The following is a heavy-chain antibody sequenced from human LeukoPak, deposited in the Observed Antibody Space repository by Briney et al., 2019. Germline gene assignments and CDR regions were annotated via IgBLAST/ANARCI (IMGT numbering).Heavy chain of an antibody. CDR2: IYYSGST. Sequence: PSETLPLTCTVSGGSISNYYWSWIRQPPGKGLEWIGYIYYSGSTNYNPSLKSRVTISVDTSKNQFSLKLSSVTAADTAVYYCARAGGATRGLDDAFDIWGQGTMVTVSS. J-gene: IGHJ3*02. V-gene: IGHV4-59*01. CDR1: GGSISNYY. D-gene: IGHD1-26*01. CDR3: ARAGGATRGLDDAFDI.